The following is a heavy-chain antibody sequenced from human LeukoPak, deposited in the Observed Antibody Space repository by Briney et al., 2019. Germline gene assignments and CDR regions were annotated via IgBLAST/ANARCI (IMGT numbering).Heavy chain of an antibody. J-gene: IGHJ4*02. D-gene: IGHD3-10*01. CDR3: AKEQDYYGSGSYPPDDY. V-gene: IGHV3-7*01. CDR1: GFTFSSYW. Sequence: GGSLRLSCAASGFTFSSYWMSWVRQAPGKGLEWVANIKQDGSEKYYVDSVKGRFTISRDNAKNSLYLQMSSLRAEDTAVYYCAKEQDYYGSGSYPPDDYWGQGTLVTVSS. CDR2: IKQDGSEK.